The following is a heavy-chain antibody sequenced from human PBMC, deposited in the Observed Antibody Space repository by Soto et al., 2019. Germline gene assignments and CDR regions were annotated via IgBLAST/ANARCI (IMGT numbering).Heavy chain of an antibody. D-gene: IGHD3-22*01. CDR3: ARDLYYYDHWFDP. J-gene: IGHJ5*02. CDR2: IYSGGST. Sequence: PGGSLRLSCAASGFTVSSNYMSWVRQAPGKGLEWVSVIYSGGSTYYADSVKGRFTISRDNAKNTLYLQMNNLRAEDTAVYYCARDLYYYDHWFDPWGQGTLVTVSS. CDR1: GFTVSSNY. V-gene: IGHV3-66*01.